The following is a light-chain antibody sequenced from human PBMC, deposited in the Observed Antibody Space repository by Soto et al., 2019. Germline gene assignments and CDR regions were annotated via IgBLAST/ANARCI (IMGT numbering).Light chain of an antibody. CDR2: AAS. CDR3: QQYGSEKT. V-gene: IGKV1-9*01. Sequence: DIQLTQSPSSLSASVGDRVTITCRASQGISSYLAWYQQKPGKAPKLLIYAASTLQSGVPSRFSGSGSGTDFTLTISRLEPEDFAVYYCQQYGSEKTFGQGTKVDI. J-gene: IGKJ1*01. CDR1: QGISSY.